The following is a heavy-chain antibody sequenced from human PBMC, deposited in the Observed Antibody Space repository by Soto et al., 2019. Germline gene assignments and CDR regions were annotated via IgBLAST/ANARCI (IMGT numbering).Heavy chain of an antibody. D-gene: IGHD6-19*01. Sequence: ASVKVSCKASGYTFTRSGISWVRQAPGQGPEWMGWISTYNGNTNYAQTLQGRVTMTTDTSTSTAYMELRSLRSDDTAVYYCARVRGGWPFDYWGQGTLVTVSS. J-gene: IGHJ4*02. CDR3: ARVRGGWPFDY. CDR2: ISTYNGNT. V-gene: IGHV1-18*01. CDR1: GYTFTRSG.